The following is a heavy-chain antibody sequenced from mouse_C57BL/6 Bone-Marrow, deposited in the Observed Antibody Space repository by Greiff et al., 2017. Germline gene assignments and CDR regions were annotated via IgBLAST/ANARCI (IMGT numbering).Heavy chain of an antibody. J-gene: IGHJ1*03. CDR3: ARALYYGSSYWYFDV. V-gene: IGHV1-26*01. CDR1: GYTFTDYY. D-gene: IGHD1-1*01. Sequence: VQLQQSGPELVKPGASVKISCKASGYTFTDYYMHWVKQSHGKSLEWIGDINPNNGGTSYNQKFKGKATLTVDKSSSTAYMELRSLTSEDSAVYYCARALYYGSSYWYFDVWGTGTTVTVSS. CDR2: INPNNGGT.